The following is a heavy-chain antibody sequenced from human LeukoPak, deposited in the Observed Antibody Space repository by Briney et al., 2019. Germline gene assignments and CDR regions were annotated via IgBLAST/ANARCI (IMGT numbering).Heavy chain of an antibody. CDR2: IIPILGIA. CDR3: ASPTVTTTFYYGMDV. V-gene: IGHV1-69*04. D-gene: IGHD4-17*01. J-gene: IGHJ6*02. Sequence: SVKVSCKASGGTFSSYAISWVRQAPGQGLEWMGRIIPILGIANYAQKFQGRVTITADKSTSTAYMELSSLRSEDTAVYYCASPTVTTTFYYGMDVWGQGTTVTVSS. CDR1: GGTFSSYA.